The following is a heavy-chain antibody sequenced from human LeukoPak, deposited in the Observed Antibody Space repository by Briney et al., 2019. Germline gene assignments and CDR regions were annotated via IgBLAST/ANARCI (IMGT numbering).Heavy chain of an antibody. D-gene: IGHD5-18*01. CDR2: IWYDGNNK. J-gene: IGHJ3*02. CDR3: AKGYSYGSGYAFDI. V-gene: IGHV3-33*06. Sequence: PGGSLRLSCAASGFTFSSSGMHWVRQAPGKGLEWVAVIWYDGNNKYYTDSVKSRFTISRDNSKNTLYLQINSLRAEDTAVYYCAKGYSYGSGYAFDIWGQGTMVTVSS. CDR1: GFTFSSSG.